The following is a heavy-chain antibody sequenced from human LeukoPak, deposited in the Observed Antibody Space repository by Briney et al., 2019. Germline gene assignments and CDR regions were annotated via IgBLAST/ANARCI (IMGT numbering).Heavy chain of an antibody. CDR3: ARTTEDCSSTSCYQYWFDP. CDR1: GGSISSYY. V-gene: IGHV4-59*01. CDR2: IYYSGST. Sequence: SETLSLTCTVSGGSISSYYWSWIRQPPGKGLEWIGYIYYSGSTSYNPSLKSRVTMSVDTSKKQISLKVRSVTAADTAVYYCARTTEDCSSTSCYQYWFDPWGQGTLVTVSS. J-gene: IGHJ5*02. D-gene: IGHD2-2*01.